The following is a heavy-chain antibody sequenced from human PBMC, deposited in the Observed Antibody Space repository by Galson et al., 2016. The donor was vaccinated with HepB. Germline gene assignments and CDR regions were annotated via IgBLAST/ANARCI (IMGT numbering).Heavy chain of an antibody. CDR3: AKGGMLIPRFDY. Sequence: SLRLSCAASGFTLSTYAMSWVRQAPGKGLEWVSNIRGNGGSTSYADSVKGRFPISRDRSKNTLYLQMNSLRAVDTAVYYCAKGGMLIPRFDYWGQGTPVTVSS. J-gene: IGHJ4*02. V-gene: IGHV3-23*01. CDR2: IRGNGGST. D-gene: IGHD3-16*01. CDR1: GFTLSTYA.